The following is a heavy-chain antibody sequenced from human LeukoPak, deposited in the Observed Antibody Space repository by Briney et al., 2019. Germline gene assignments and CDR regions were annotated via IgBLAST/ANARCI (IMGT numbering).Heavy chain of an antibody. CDR1: GFSFSSYS. D-gene: IGHD3-10*01. V-gene: IGHV3-21*01. J-gene: IGHJ4*02. CDR3: ARGITMVRGVLDY. CDR2: ISFSSSYI. Sequence: GGSLRLSCAASGFSFSSYSMNWVRQAPGKGLEWVSSISFSSSYIYYADSVKGRFTISRDNAKNTLYLQVNSLRAEDTAVYYCARGITMVRGVLDYWGQGTLVTVSS.